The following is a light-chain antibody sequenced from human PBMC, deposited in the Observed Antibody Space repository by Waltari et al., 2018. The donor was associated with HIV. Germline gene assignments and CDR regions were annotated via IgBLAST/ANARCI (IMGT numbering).Light chain of an antibody. CDR3: QQSFSAPYT. CDR2: SAS. J-gene: IGKJ2*01. CDR1: QSINTY. V-gene: IGKV1-39*01. Sequence: DIQMTQSPSSLSASVGARVTITCRASQSINTYLNWYQHKSGKAPRLLIYSASGLESGASSRFSGSGSGTDFTLTISSLQPEDFATYYCQQSFSAPYTFGLGTQLELK.